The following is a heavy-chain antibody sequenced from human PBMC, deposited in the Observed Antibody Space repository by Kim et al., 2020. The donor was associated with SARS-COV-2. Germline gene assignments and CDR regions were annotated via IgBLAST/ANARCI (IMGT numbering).Heavy chain of an antibody. Sequence: APVKGRFTISRDDSKNTLYLQMNSLKTEDTAVYYCTTDLGSGGRGYGMDVWGQGTTVTVSS. D-gene: IGHD6-19*01. CDR3: TTDLGSGGRGYGMDV. V-gene: IGHV3-15*01. J-gene: IGHJ6*02.